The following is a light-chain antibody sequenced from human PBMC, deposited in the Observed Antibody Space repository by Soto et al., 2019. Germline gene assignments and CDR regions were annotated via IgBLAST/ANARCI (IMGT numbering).Light chain of an antibody. CDR1: QGISSY. CDR2: AAS. J-gene: IGKJ4*01. CDR3: QQSYSTPLT. Sequence: IQLTQSPSSLSASVGDRVTITCRASQGISSYLAWCEQKPGKAPNLLIYAASSLQSGVPSRFSGSGSGTDFTLTISSLQPEDFATYYCQQSYSTPLTFGGGTKVEIK. V-gene: IGKV1-39*01.